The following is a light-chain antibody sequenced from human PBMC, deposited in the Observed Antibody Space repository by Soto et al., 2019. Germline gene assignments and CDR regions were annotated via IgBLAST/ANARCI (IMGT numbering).Light chain of an antibody. CDR2: DVS. V-gene: IGLV2-11*01. CDR3: CSYVGSFTYV. CDR1: SSDVGAFNY. Sequence: QSALTQPRSVSGSPGQSVTISCTGTSSDVGAFNYVSWYQQHPGKAPKFIIYDVSERPSGVPARFSGSKSGNTASLTISGLQADDEADYYCCSYVGSFTYVFGSGTKLTV. J-gene: IGLJ1*01.